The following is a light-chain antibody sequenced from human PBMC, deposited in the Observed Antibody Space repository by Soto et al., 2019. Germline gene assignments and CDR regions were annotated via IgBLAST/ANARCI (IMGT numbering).Light chain of an antibody. CDR2: SNN. CDR1: SSNIGSST. J-gene: IGLJ1*01. V-gene: IGLV1-44*01. CDR3: AAWDDSLNGYV. Sequence: QSVLTQPPSASGTPGQRVTISCSESSSNIGSSTVNWYQQLPGTAPKLLIYSNNQRPSGVPDRFSGSKSGTSASLAISGLQSEDEADYYCAAWDDSLNGYVFGTGTKVTVL.